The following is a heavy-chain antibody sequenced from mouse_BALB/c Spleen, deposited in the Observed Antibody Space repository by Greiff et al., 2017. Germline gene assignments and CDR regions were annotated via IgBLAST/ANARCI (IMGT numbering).Heavy chain of an antibody. V-gene: IGHV2-2*02. CDR3: ARNPYGNYGRYAMDY. J-gene: IGHJ4*01. Sequence: QVQLKESGPGLVQPSQSLSITCTVSGFSLTSYGVHWVRQSPGKGLEWLGVIWSGGSTDYNAAFISRLSISKDNSKSQVFFKMNSLQANDTAIYYCARNPYGNYGRYAMDYWGQGTSVTVSS. D-gene: IGHD2-10*02. CDR2: IWSGGST. CDR1: GFSLTSYG.